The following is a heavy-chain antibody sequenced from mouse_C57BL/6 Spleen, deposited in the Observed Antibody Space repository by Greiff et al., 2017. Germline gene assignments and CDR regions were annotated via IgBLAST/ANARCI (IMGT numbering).Heavy chain of an antibody. J-gene: IGHJ2*01. CDR3: ARSGSNYVGIDY. V-gene: IGHV1-82*01. Sequence: QVQLQQSGPELVKPGASVKISCKASGYAFSSSWMNWVKQRPGKGLEWIGRIYPGDGDTNYNGKFKGKATLTADKSSSTAYMQLSSLTSEDSAVYFCARSGSNYVGIDYWGQGTTLTVSS. CDR2: IYPGDGDT. CDR1: GYAFSSSW. D-gene: IGHD2-5*01.